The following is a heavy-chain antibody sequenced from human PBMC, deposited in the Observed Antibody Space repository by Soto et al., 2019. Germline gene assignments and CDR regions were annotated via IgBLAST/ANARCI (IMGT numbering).Heavy chain of an antibody. J-gene: IGHJ4*02. D-gene: IGHD3-10*01. CDR2: IYSGGYT. V-gene: IGHV3-53*01. CDR3: AARAGGGGY. CDR1: GFTVSNNY. Sequence: EVQLVESGGGLIQPGGSLRLSCAVSGFTVSNNYMSWVRQAPGKGLEGVSVIYSGGYTAYGDSVKGRFTISRDNSKNTLFLQKNTQRAADPPVFLGAARAGGGGYWGQGTLVTVSS.